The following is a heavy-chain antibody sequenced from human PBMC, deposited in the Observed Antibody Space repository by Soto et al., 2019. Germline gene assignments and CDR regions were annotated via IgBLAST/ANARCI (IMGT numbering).Heavy chain of an antibody. CDR3: ARVPIVVVVAARVTYYFEY. D-gene: IGHD2-15*01. CDR1: GGSVSSGSYY. V-gene: IGHV4-61*01. J-gene: IGHJ4*02. CDR2: IYYSGST. Sequence: SETLSLTCTVSGGSVSSGSYYWSWIRQPPGKGLEWIGYIYYSGSTNYNPSLKSRVTISVDTSKNQFSLKLSSVTAADTAVYYCARVPIVVVVAARVTYYFEYWGQGTLVTVSS.